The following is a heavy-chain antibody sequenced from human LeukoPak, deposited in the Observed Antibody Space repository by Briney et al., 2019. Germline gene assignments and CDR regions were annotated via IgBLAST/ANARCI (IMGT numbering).Heavy chain of an antibody. CDR1: GYSITTNYY. Sequence: SETLSLTCTVSGYSITTNYYWAWIRQSPGTGLEWIGVFYHNGETYYNPSLKSRVIISVDTSKNEFSLRLTSVTAADTAVYYCVTPRSWELSDMAVWGKGTTVIVSS. D-gene: IGHD1-26*01. CDR2: FYHNGET. J-gene: IGHJ6*03. V-gene: IGHV4-38-2*02. CDR3: VTPRSWELSDMAV.